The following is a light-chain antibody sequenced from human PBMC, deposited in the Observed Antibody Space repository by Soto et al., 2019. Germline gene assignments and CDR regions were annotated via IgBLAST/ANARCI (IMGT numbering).Light chain of an antibody. Sequence: ESVSTQSPATLSLYPGERATLSCRASQSVSTYLAWYQQKPGQAPRLLIYDASNRATGIPARFSGSGSGTDFTLTISRLEPEDFTVYYCQQRSNWPITFGQGTRLEIK. CDR1: QSVSTY. V-gene: IGKV3-11*01. J-gene: IGKJ5*01. CDR3: QQRSNWPIT. CDR2: DAS.